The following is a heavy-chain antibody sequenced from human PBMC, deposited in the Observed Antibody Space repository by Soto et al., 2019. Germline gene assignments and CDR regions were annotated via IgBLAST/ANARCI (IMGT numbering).Heavy chain of an antibody. CDR3: AGANSSGYYWLRYYYYGMDV. CDR1: GGTFSSYA. J-gene: IGHJ6*02. CDR2: IIPIFGTA. Sequence: GASVKVSCKASGGTFSSYAISWVRQAPGQGLEWMGGIIPIFGTANYAQKFQGRVTITADESTSTAYMELSSLRSEDTAVYYCAGANSSGYYWLRYYYYGMDVWGQGTTVTVSS. D-gene: IGHD3-22*01. V-gene: IGHV1-69*13.